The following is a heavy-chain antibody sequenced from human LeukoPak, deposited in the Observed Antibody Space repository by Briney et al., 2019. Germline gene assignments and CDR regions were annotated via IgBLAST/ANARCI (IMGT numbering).Heavy chain of an antibody. CDR3: VREINYDYGMDV. V-gene: IGHV3-53*04. CDR2: TYSGGGT. J-gene: IGHJ6*02. CDR1: GFTVSSNY. Sequence: PGGSLRLSCAASGFTVSSNYMSWVRQAPGKGLEWVSVTYSGGGTYYADSVKGRFTISRHNSQNTVSLQMNSLRPEDTAVYYCVREINYDYGMDVWGQGTTVTVSS.